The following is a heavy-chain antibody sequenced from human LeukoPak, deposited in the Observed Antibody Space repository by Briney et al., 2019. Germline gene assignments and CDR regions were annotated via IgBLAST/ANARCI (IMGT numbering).Heavy chain of an antibody. CDR2: MNPNNGNT. D-gene: IGHD4-17*01. Sequence: GASVKVSCKDSGYTFTNYDINWVRQATGQGLEWMGWMNPNNGNTGYAQKFQGRVTITRNTSISTAYMELSSLRSEDTAVYYCARGPLYGDYAPWGQGTLVTVSS. CDR1: GYTFTNYD. V-gene: IGHV1-8*03. J-gene: IGHJ5*02. CDR3: ARGPLYGDYAP.